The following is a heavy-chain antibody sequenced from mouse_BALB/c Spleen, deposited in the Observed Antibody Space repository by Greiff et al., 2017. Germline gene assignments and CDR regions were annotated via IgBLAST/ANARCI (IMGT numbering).Heavy chain of an antibody. CDR1: GFTFSSYA. J-gene: IGHJ1*01. V-gene: IGHV5-9-3*01. CDR3: ARQGYYGSSSYWYFDV. D-gene: IGHD1-1*01. Sequence: EVQVVESGGGLVKPGGSLKLSCAASGFTFSSYAMSWVRQTPEKRLEWVATISSGGSYTYYPDSVKGRFTISRDNAKNTLYLQMSSLRSEDTAMYYCARQGYYGSSSYWYFDVWGAGTTVTVSS. CDR2: ISSGGSYT.